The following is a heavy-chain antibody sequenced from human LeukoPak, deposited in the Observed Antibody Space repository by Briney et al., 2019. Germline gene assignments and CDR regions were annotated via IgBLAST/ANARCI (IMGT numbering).Heavy chain of an antibody. CDR1: GFTFSSYG. J-gene: IGHJ5*02. CDR3: AISGHTSGENWFDP. D-gene: IGHD3-10*01. V-gene: IGHV3-30*02. CDR2: IRYDGSNK. Sequence: GGSLRLSCAASGFTFSSYGMHWVRQAPGKGLEWVAFIRYDGSNKYYADSVKGRFTIPRDNSKNTLYLQMNSLRSDDTAVYYCAISGHTSGENWFDPWGQGTLVTVSS.